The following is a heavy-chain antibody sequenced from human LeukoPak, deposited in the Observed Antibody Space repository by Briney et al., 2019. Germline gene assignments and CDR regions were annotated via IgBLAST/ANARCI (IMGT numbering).Heavy chain of an antibody. CDR1: GDSVSTNSAA. V-gene: IGHV6-1*01. D-gene: IGHD6-19*01. J-gene: IGHJ4*02. Sequence: SQTLSLTCAISGDSVSTNSAAWNWIRQSPSRGLEWLGRTYYRSKWLNDYALSVTSRITINPDTSKNQFSLQLNSVIPEDTAVYYCVRESQGSTSGWLNGYFDFWGQGTLVTVSS. CDR2: TYYRSKWLN. CDR3: VRESQGSTSGWLNGYFDF.